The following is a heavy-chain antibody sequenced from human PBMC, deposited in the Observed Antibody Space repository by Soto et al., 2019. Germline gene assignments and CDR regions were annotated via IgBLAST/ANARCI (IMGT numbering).Heavy chain of an antibody. CDR2: ITPFNGNT. Sequence: SVKVSCKASGYTFTYRYLHWVRQAPGQALEWMGWITPFNGNTNYAQKFQDRVTITRDRSMSTAYMELSSLRSEDTAMYCCAGQMTTMTPFDYWGQGTLVTVSS. V-gene: IGHV1-45*02. CDR3: AGQMTTMTPFDY. J-gene: IGHJ4*02. D-gene: IGHD4-17*01. CDR1: GYTFTYRY.